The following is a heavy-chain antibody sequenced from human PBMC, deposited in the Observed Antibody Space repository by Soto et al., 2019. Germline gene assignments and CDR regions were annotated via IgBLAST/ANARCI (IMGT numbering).Heavy chain of an antibody. CDR3: SITRHYHGAAFDS. CDR1: AYTFTNYY. CDR2: IYPGDSET. V-gene: IGHV5-51*01. Sequence: GESLKISCIGSAYTFTNYYIGWVRQMPGKGLEWMGIIYPGDSETTYSPSFQGQVTFSVDKSLNIAYLQWSSLKASDTGIYYCSITRHYHGAAFDSWGHGTLVTVSS. J-gene: IGHJ4*01. D-gene: IGHD3-10*01.